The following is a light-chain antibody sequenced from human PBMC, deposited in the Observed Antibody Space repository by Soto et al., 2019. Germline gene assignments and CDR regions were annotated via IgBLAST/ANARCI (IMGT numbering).Light chain of an antibody. V-gene: IGLV1-40*01. CDR2: GNS. Sequence: QSVLTQPPSVSGAPGQTVTISRTGSSSNLGAGYDVHWYQQLPGTAPKLVIFGNSKRPSGIPDRFSGSKSASSASLAITGLQAEDEADYYCQSYDSSLTGFYIFGTGTKVTVL. CDR1: SSNLGAGYD. J-gene: IGLJ1*01. CDR3: QSYDSSLTGFYI.